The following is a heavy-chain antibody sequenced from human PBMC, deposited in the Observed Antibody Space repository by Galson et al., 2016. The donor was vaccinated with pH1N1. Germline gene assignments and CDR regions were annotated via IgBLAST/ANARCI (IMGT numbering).Heavy chain of an antibody. CDR3: AREDYYDVDLSDWYFDL. J-gene: IGHJ2*01. D-gene: IGHD3-22*01. CDR2: IIPILGTP. Sequence: SVKVSCKASGGTFSSYGINWVRQAPGQGLEWMGRIIPILGTPNYAQKFQGKITITADESTSTAYMELSSLRSEDTALYYCAREDYYDVDLSDWYFDLWGRGTLVTVSS. V-gene: IGHV1-69*13. CDR1: GGTFSSYG.